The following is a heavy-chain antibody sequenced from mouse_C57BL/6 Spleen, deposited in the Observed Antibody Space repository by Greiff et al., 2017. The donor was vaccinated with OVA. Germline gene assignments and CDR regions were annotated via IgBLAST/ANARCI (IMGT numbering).Heavy chain of an antibody. CDR3: ARYPSYGLYAMDY. CDR2: IDPANGNT. V-gene: IGHV14-3*01. J-gene: IGHJ4*01. CDR1: GFNIKNTY. Sequence: EVQRVESVAELVRPGASVKLSCTASGFNIKNTYMHWVKQRPEQGLEWIGRIDPANGNTKYAPKFQGKATITADTSSNTAYLQLSSLTSEDTAIYYCARYPSYGLYAMDYWGQGTSVTVSS. D-gene: IGHD1-1*02.